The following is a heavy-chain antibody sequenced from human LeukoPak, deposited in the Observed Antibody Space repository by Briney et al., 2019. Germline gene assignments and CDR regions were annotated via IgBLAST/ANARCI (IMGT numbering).Heavy chain of an antibody. D-gene: IGHD6-13*01. CDR3: ARDGSSSWSHFDL. Sequence: SETLSLTCTVSGDSISSYYWSWIRQPPGKGLEWIGYIYYSGSTNYNPSLKSRVTISVDTSKNQFSLKLSSVTAADTAVYYCARDGSSSWSHFDLWGRGTLVTVSS. V-gene: IGHV4-59*01. CDR2: IYYSGST. CDR1: GDSISSYY. J-gene: IGHJ2*01.